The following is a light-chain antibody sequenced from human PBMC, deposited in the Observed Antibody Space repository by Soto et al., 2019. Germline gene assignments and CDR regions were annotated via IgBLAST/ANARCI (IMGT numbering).Light chain of an antibody. CDR3: QQYGSSSWT. CDR1: QSISTS. J-gene: IGKJ1*01. CDR2: GAS. V-gene: IGKV3-20*01. Sequence: TQSPSSLSASVGDRVTITCRASQSISTSLVWYQQTNAQAPRLLIYGASSRDTGIPDRFSGRWSGTEFTLPLSRLEPEDFAVYYCQQYGSSSWTFGQGTKVDIK.